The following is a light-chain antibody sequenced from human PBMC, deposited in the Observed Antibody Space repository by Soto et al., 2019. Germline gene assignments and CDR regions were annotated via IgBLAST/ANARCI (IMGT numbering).Light chain of an antibody. V-gene: IGKV1-5*01. CDR1: QSISSW. CDR3: QQYNTYWT. Sequence: DIQMTQSPSTVSASVGDRVTITCRASQSISSWLAWYQQQPGKAPKLLIYDASSLESGVPSRLSGSGSGTEFTITIRSLQPDDFATYYCQQYNTYWTFGQGTKVDIK. J-gene: IGKJ1*01. CDR2: DAS.